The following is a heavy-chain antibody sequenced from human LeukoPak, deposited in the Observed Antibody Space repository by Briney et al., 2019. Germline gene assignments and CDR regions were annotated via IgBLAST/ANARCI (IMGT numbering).Heavy chain of an antibody. CDR3: AKDGPLVGPYYIDY. D-gene: IGHD1-26*01. V-gene: IGHV3-23*01. CDR1: GFTFTSYA. CDR2: ISGSGVST. J-gene: IGHJ4*02. Sequence: PGGSLRLSCAASGFTFTSYAMNWVRQAPGKGLEWVSAISGSGVSTFYADSVKGRFTISRDNSKNTLYLQMNSLRAEDTAVYYCAKDGPLVGPYYIDYWGQGTLVTVSS.